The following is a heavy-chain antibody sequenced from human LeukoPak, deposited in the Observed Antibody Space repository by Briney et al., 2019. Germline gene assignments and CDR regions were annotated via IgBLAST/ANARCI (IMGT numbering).Heavy chain of an antibody. CDR2: FYYSGGT. CDR1: GVSITSTSSY. J-gene: IGHJ6*03. CDR3: VRTVAADIHCYHMDV. Sequence: SETLSLTCTVSGVSITSTSSYWGRVRQPPGKGLEWIGNFYYSGGTDYNPSLKSRISMSEDTSKRQFSLRLSSVTAADTAVYYCVRTVAADIHCYHMDVWGKGATVTVSS. D-gene: IGHD6-13*01. V-gene: IGHV4-39*01.